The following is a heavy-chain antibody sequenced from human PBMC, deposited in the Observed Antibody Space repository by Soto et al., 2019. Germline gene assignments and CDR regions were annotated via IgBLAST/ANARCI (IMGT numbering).Heavy chain of an antibody. CDR3: AKDNAGPFHL. CDR1: GFTVSSYQ. Sequence: GGSLRLSCAASGFTVSSYQLNWVRQSPGKGLEWVSIIDSGGRIYYADSVKGRFTISRDNLKNTLYLQMNSLRAEDTAVYYCAKDNAGPFHLWGQGTLVTVSS. D-gene: IGHD2-8*01. V-gene: IGHV3-53*01. J-gene: IGHJ1*01. CDR2: IDSGGRI.